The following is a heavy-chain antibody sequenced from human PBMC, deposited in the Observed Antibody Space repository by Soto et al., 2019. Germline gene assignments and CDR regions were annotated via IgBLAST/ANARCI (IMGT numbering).Heavy chain of an antibody. D-gene: IGHD2-15*01. CDR3: AREGGGVD. CDR2: TYYRSKWYN. J-gene: IGHJ4*02. V-gene: IGHV6-1*01. CDR1: GDSVSSNSAA. Sequence: QVQLQQSGPGLVKPSQTLSLTCAISGDSVSSNSAAWNWIRQSPSRGLEWLGWTYYRSKWYNDYAVSVESRITLNPQTSKNQFSLKPPSVTPGEPAVYYWAREGGGVDWGQGTLVTVSS.